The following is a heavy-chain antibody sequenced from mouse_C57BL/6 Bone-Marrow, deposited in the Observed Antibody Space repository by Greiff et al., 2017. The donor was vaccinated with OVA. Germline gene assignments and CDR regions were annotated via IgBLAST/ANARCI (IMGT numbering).Heavy chain of an antibody. Sequence: VQLQQSGAELMKPGASVKLSCKATGYTFTGYWIEWVKQRPGHGLEWIGEILPGSGSTNYNEKFKGKATFTADTYSNTAYMQLSSLTTEDSAIYYCARWGFFITTVGGYFDVWGTGTTVTVSS. CDR1: GYTFTGYW. CDR3: ARWGFFITTVGGYFDV. CDR2: ILPGSGST. D-gene: IGHD1-1*01. J-gene: IGHJ1*03. V-gene: IGHV1-9*01.